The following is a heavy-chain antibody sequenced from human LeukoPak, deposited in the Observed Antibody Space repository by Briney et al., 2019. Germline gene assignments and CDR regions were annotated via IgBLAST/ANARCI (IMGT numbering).Heavy chain of an antibody. Sequence: GRSLRLSCAASGLSFRNYAMHWVRQAPGKGLEWVAVIAHDETHIYYADSVRGRFTISRDNSRNNLDLQMNSLRVEDTAVYYCARDPIVAAPDYFDHWGQGTQVIVSS. CDR1: GLSFRNYA. CDR3: ARDPIVAAPDYFDH. V-gene: IGHV3-30-3*01. CDR2: IAHDETHI. J-gene: IGHJ4*02. D-gene: IGHD1-26*01.